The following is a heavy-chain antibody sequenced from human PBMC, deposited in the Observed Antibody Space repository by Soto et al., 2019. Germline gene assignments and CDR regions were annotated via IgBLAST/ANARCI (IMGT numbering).Heavy chain of an antibody. D-gene: IGHD6-6*01. V-gene: IGHV3-23*01. CDR3: ANRSSSSTFDY. CDR1: GFTFSSYA. CDR2: ISGSDDST. Sequence: EVQLLESGGGLVQPGGSLRLSCAASGFTFSSYAMSWVRQAPGKGLEWVSVISGSDDSTYYADSVKCRFTISRDNSKNTLYLQMNSLRAEDTAVYYCANRSSSSTFDYWGQGTLVTVSS. J-gene: IGHJ4*02.